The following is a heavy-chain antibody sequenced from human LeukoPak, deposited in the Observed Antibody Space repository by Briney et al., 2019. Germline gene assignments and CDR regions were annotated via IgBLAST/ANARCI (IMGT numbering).Heavy chain of an antibody. J-gene: IGHJ4*02. CDR1: GFTFSSYA. CDR2: IIPIFGTA. Sequence: GRSLRLSCAASGFTFSSYAISWVRQAPGQGLEWMGGIIPIFGTANYAQKFQGRVTITADESTSTAYMGLSSLRSEDTAVYYCARGTPTARLTPGYWGQGTLVTVSS. D-gene: IGHD6-6*01. V-gene: IGHV1-69*01. CDR3: ARGTPTARLTPGY.